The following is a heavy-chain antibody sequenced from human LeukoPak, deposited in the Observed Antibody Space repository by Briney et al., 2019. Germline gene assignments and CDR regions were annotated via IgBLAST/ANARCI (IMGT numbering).Heavy chain of an antibody. CDR1: GCTFPSYG. Sequence: ASVKVSCKASGCTFPSYGISWVRQAPGQGLEWMGWVSAYSGNTNYAQNFLGRVTMTTDTSTSTANMELRSLRSNDTAVYYCVRVQTDSRFRPYFDDWGQGTLVTVSS. CDR2: VSAYSGNT. CDR3: VRVQTDSRFRPYFDD. J-gene: IGHJ4*02. V-gene: IGHV1-18*01. D-gene: IGHD3-22*01.